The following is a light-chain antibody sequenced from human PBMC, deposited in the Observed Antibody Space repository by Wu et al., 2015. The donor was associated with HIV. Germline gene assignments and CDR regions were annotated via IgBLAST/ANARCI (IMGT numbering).Light chain of an antibody. CDR2: DAS. Sequence: EIALTQSPATLSLSPGERATLSCRASQSVSSYLAWYQQKPGQAPRLLIYDASNRATGIPARFSGSGSGTDFTLTISSLEPEDFALYYCQQRSNWPWTFGQGTKVEFK. CDR1: QSVSSY. CDR3: QQRSNWPWT. V-gene: IGKV3-11*01. J-gene: IGKJ1*01.